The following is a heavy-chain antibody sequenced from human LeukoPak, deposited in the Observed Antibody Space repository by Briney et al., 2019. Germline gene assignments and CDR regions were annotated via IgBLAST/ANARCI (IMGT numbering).Heavy chain of an antibody. Sequence: PSETLSLTCTVSGASIGSYYWSWIRQPPGKGLEWIGYIYYSGSTKYNPSLKSRVTISVDTSKNQFSLKVSSVTAEDTAVYYCASGPYPAAGTDHQFDYWGQGTLVTVSS. D-gene: IGHD6-13*01. CDR1: GASIGSYY. J-gene: IGHJ4*02. CDR2: IYYSGST. CDR3: ASGPYPAAGTDHQFDY. V-gene: IGHV4-59*01.